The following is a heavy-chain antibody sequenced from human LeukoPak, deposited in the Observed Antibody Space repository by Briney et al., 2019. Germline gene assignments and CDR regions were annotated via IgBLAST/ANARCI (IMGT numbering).Heavy chain of an antibody. CDR3: ARVKVDVVVPAAMPDDWFDP. CDR1: GYTFTSYG. Sequence: ASVKVSCKASGYTFTSYGISWVRQAPGQGLEWMGWISAYNGNTNYAQKLQGRVTMTTDTSTSTAYVELRSLRSDDTAVYYCARVKVDVVVPAAMPDDWFDPWGQGTLVTVSS. CDR2: ISAYNGNT. V-gene: IGHV1-18*04. J-gene: IGHJ5*02. D-gene: IGHD2-2*01.